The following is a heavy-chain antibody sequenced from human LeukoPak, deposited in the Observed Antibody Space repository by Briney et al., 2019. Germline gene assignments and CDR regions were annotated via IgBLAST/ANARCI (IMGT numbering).Heavy chain of an antibody. CDR2: IIPIFGTA. J-gene: IGHJ4*02. Sequence: GASVKVSCKASGGTFSSYAISWVRQAPGQGLEWMGGIIPIFGTANYAQKFQGRVTITADESTSTAYMELSSLRSEDTAVYYCAGGSYDSWSGYYPNYFDYWGQGTLVTVSS. CDR1: GGTFSSYA. D-gene: IGHD3-3*01. CDR3: AGGSYDSWSGYYPNYFDY. V-gene: IGHV1-69*13.